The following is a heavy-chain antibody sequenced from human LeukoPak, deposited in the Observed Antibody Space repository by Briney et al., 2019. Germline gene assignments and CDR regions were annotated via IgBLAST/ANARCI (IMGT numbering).Heavy chain of an antibody. Sequence: SETLSLTCTVSGGSISSYYWSWIRQPPGKGLEWIGYIYYSGSTNYNPSLKSRVTISVDTSKNQFSLKLSSVTAADTAVYYCARALWFGEFPPHYWGQGTLVTVSS. V-gene: IGHV4-59*12. CDR2: IYYSGST. CDR3: ARALWFGEFPPHY. CDR1: GGSISSYY. D-gene: IGHD3-10*01. J-gene: IGHJ4*02.